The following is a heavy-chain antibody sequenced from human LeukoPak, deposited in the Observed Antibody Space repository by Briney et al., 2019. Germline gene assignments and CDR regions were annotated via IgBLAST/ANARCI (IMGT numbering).Heavy chain of an antibody. CDR2: IYYTGST. Sequence: SETLSLTCTVSGGSISSYYWSWIRQPPGKGLEWIGSIYYTGSTYYNPSLKSRVTISVDTSKNQFSLKLSSVTAADTAVYYCARGAAVVTHYYYGMDVWGQGTTVTVSS. J-gene: IGHJ6*02. CDR1: GGSISSYY. D-gene: IGHD4-23*01. CDR3: ARGAAVVTHYYYGMDV. V-gene: IGHV4-59*12.